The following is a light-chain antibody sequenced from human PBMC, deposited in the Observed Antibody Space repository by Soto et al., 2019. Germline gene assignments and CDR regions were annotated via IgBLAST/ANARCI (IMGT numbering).Light chain of an antibody. Sequence: IQFTQSPSSLAACVGDSVTITWRASQGISSFLAWYQQKPGKAPKLLIYAASTLQSGVPSRFSGSGSGTDFTLTISSLQPEDFATYFCQQLNSYPITFGQGTRLEIK. CDR2: AAS. CDR1: QGISSF. CDR3: QQLNSYPIT. J-gene: IGKJ5*01. V-gene: IGKV1-9*01.